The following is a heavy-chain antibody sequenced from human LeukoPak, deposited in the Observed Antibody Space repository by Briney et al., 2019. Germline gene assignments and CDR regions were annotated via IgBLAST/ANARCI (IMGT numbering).Heavy chain of an antibody. Sequence: GGSLRLSCSASGFTFSSYSMNWVRQAPGKGLEWVSSISSSSNYIYYADSVRGRFSISRDNAKNSLYLQMNSLRAEDTAVYYCAELGITMIGGVWGKGTTVTISS. CDR2: ISSSSNYI. V-gene: IGHV3-21*01. CDR1: GFTFSSYS. D-gene: IGHD3-10*02. CDR3: AELGITMIGGV. J-gene: IGHJ6*04.